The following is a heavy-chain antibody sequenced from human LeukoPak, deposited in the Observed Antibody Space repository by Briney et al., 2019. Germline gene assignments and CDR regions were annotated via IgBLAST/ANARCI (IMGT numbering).Heavy chain of an antibody. Sequence: GRSLRLSCAASGFTFSSYGMHWVRQAPGKGLEWVAVIWYDGSNKHYADSVKGRFTISRDNSKNTLYLQMNSLRAEDTAVYYCAKDNGGILGWDWGQGTLVTVSS. CDR2: IWYDGSNK. J-gene: IGHJ4*02. CDR3: AKDNGGILGWD. V-gene: IGHV3-33*06. D-gene: IGHD6-13*01. CDR1: GFTFSSYG.